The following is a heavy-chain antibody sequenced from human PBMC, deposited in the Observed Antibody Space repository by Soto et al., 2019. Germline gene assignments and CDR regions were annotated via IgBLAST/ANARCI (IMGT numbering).Heavy chain of an antibody. D-gene: IGHD3-3*01. CDR2: ISSSSGSI. CDR3: ARDDFWSGYGYYGMDV. CDR1: GFTFGSYN. Sequence: LRLSCAASGFTFGSYNMNWVRQAPGKGLEWVSYISSSSGSIYYAVSVKGRFTISRDNAKNSLYLQMNSLRDEDTAVYYCARDDFWSGYGYYGMDVWGQRTTVAVSS. J-gene: IGHJ6*02. V-gene: IGHV3-48*02.